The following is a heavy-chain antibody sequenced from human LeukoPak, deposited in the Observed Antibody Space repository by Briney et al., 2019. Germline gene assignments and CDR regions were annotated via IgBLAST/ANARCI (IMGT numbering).Heavy chain of an antibody. CDR2: IYRNADGGTT. CDR3: TTDSYCSTTTCYASSNYYYGLDA. J-gene: IGHJ6*02. Sequence: GGSLRLSCAASGFTFSNAWMTWVRQAPGKGLEWVGRIYRNADGGTTDYAAPVKGRFTISRDDSKNTLYLQMNSLKTEDAAVYYCTTDSYCSTTTCYASSNYYYGLDAWGQGTSVTVSS. D-gene: IGHD2-2*01. V-gene: IGHV3-15*05. CDR1: GFTFSNAW.